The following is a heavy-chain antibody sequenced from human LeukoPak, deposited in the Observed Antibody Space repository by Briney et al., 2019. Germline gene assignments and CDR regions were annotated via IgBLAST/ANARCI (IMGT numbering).Heavy chain of an antibody. CDR3: ARGAAYGDYGSIDY. CDR1: GFTVSSNY. D-gene: IGHD4-17*01. CDR2: FYSGGTT. V-gene: IGHV3-66*01. J-gene: IGHJ4*02. Sequence: PGGSLRLSCAASGFTVSSNYMTWVRQAPGNWLEGVSFFYSGGTTYYADSVRGRFTISRDNSKNTLYLKMNRLRAEDTAVYYCARGAAYGDYGSIDYWGQGTLVIVSS.